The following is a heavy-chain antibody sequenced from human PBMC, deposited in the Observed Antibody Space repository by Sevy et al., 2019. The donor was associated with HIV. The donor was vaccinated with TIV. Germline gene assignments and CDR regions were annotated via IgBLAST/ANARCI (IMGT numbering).Heavy chain of an antibody. CDR1: GFTFSSYE. J-gene: IGHJ6*02. Sequence: GGYLRLSCAASGFTFSSYEMNWVRQAPGKGLEWVSYISSSGSTIYYADSVKGRFTISRYNAKNSLYLQMNSLRAEDTAVYYCARDQYYGSGSYYPVYYYYYYGMDVWGQGTTVTVSS. V-gene: IGHV3-48*03. D-gene: IGHD3-10*01. CDR2: ISSSGSTI. CDR3: ARDQYYGSGSYYPVYYYYYYGMDV.